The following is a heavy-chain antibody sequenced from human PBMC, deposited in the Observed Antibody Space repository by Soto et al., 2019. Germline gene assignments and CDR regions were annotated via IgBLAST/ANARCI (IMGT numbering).Heavy chain of an antibody. V-gene: IGHV1-69*13. D-gene: IGHD2-21*02. Sequence: SVKVSCKASGGTFSSYAISWVRQAPGQGLEWMGGIIPIFGTANYAQKFQGRVTITADESTSTAYMELSSLRSEDTAVYYCARVTQTANWFDPWGQGTLVTVSS. CDR3: ARVTQTANWFDP. CDR2: IIPIFGTA. CDR1: GGTFSSYA. J-gene: IGHJ5*02.